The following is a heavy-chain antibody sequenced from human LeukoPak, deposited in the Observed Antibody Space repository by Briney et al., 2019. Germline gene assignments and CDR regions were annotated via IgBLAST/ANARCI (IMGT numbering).Heavy chain of an antibody. CDR1: GYTFTSYD. V-gene: IGHV1-2*02. CDR3: ARDQVPITAALTNWFDP. J-gene: IGHJ5*02. Sequence: ASVKVSCKASGYTFTSYDINWVRQATGQGLEWMGWINPNSGGTHYAQKFQGRVALTRDTSISTAYMELSRLRSDDTAMYYCARDQVPITAALTNWFDPWGQGTLVTVSS. CDR2: INPNSGGT. D-gene: IGHD6-13*01.